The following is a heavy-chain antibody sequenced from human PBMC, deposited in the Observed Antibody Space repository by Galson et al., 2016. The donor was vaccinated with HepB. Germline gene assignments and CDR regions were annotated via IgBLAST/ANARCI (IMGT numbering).Heavy chain of an antibody. CDR1: GFTFSSYW. CDR3: GKHGGFDY. J-gene: IGHJ4*02. V-gene: IGHV3-7*03. D-gene: IGHD3-16*01. CDR2: IKQDGSEK. Sequence: RLSCAASGFTFSSYWMNWVRQAPGKGLEWVANIKQDGSEKYYVDSVKGRFTISRDNSKNTLYLYMNNLTAGDTAIYYCGKHGGFDYWGQGALVTVSS.